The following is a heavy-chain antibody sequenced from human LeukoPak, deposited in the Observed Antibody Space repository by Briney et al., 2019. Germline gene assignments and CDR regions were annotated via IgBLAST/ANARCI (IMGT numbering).Heavy chain of an antibody. CDR1: GYTFTSYD. D-gene: IGHD5-12*01. Sequence: GASVKVSCKASGYTFTSYDINWVRQATGQGLEWMGWMNPNSGNTGYAQKFQGRVTMTRNTSISTAYMELSSLGSEDTAVYYCARASLGWLRKHYYFDYWGQGTLVTVSS. CDR3: ARASLGWLRKHYYFDY. J-gene: IGHJ4*02. V-gene: IGHV1-8*01. CDR2: MNPNSGNT.